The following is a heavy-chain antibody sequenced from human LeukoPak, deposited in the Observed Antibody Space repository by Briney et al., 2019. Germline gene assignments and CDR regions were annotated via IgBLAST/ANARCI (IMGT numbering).Heavy chain of an antibody. J-gene: IGHJ4*02. CDR2: IYYIGNT. CDR3: ARGGLGSCSDGSCLLGNY. V-gene: IGHV4-59*01. Sequence: SETLSLTCTVSGGSISSYYWSWIRQPPGKGLEWIGYIYYIGNTNYNPSLKSRVTMSVDTSRNQFSLMLSSVTAADTAVYYCARGGLGSCSDGSCLLGNYWGQGALVTVSS. D-gene: IGHD2-15*01. CDR1: GGSISSYY.